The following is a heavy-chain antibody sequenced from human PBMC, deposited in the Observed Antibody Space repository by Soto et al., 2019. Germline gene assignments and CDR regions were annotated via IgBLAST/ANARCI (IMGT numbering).Heavy chain of an antibody. CDR3: AAAPNYCSGGSCYHTNFDY. CDR2: IKSKTDGGTT. Sequence: GGSLRLSCVASGFTFNNAWMTWVRQAPGKGLEWVGRIKSKTDGGTTDYAAPVKDRFTISSDDSKNTLYLQMDSLKTEDTAVYYCAAAPNYCSGGSCYHTNFDYWGQGTLVTVSS. V-gene: IGHV3-15*01. J-gene: IGHJ4*02. CDR1: GFTFNNAW. D-gene: IGHD2-15*01.